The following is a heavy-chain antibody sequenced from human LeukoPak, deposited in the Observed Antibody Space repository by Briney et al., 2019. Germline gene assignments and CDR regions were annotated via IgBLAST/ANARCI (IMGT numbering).Heavy chain of an antibody. J-gene: IGHJ4*02. CDR1: GFTFSGYA. D-gene: IGHD3-3*01. CDR3: ARDHPITIFGVVTGYFDY. V-gene: IGHV3-30-3*01. CDR2: ISYDGSNK. Sequence: GGSLRLSCAASGFTFSGYAMHWVRQAPGKGLEWVAVISYDGSNKYYADSVKGRFTISRDNSKNTLYLQMNSLRAEDTAVYYCARDHPITIFGVVTGYFDYWGQGTLVTVSS.